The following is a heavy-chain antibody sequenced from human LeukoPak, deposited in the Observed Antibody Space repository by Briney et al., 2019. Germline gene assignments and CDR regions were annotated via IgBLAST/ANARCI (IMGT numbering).Heavy chain of an antibody. Sequence: PGGSLRLSCATSGFNFNDYGFTWVRQVPGKGLEWVAGINWRGGITGYAASMKGRFTISRDNAKNTVFLQMNSLRADDTAFYYCVRVGGANFRMVITYLDSWGQGTPVTVSS. V-gene: IGHV3-20*04. D-gene: IGHD3-3*01. J-gene: IGHJ4*02. CDR3: VRVGGANFRMVITYLDS. CDR2: INWRGGIT. CDR1: GFNFNDYG.